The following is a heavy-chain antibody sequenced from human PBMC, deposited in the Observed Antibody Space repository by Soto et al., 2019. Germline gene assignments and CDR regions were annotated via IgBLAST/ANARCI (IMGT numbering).Heavy chain of an antibody. CDR1: GFTVSSNY. CDR3: ARVYYYDSSGYYYESWYFDL. V-gene: IGHV3-53*01. J-gene: IGHJ2*01. Sequence: TGGSLRLSCAASGFTVSSNYMSWVRQSPGKGLEWVSVIYSGGSTYYADSAKGRFTISRDNSKNTLYLQMNSLRAEDTAVYYCARVYYYDSSGYYYESWYFDLWGRGTLVTVSS. D-gene: IGHD3-22*01. CDR2: IYSGGST.